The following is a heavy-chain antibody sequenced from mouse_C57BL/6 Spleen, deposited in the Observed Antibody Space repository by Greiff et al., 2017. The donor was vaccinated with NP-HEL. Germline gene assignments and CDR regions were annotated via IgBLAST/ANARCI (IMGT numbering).Heavy chain of an antibody. V-gene: IGHV2-5*01. CDR2: IWRGGST. CDR3: AKKGFCCSRNDLYFDV. Sequence: VMLVESGPGLVQPSQSLSITCTVSGFSLTSYGVHWVRQSPGKGLEWLGVIWRGGSTDYNAAFMSRLSITKDNSKSQVFFKMNSLQADDTAIYYCAKKGFCCSRNDLYFDVWGTGTTVTVPS. D-gene: IGHD1-1*01. CDR1: GFSLTSYG. J-gene: IGHJ1*03.